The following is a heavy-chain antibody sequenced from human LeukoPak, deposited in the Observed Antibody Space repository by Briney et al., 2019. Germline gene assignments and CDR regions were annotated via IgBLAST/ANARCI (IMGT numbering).Heavy chain of an antibody. V-gene: IGHV3-48*04. CDR1: GFTFATYA. J-gene: IGHJ5*02. Sequence: GGSLRLSCAASGFTFATYAMTWVRQAPGKGLEWVSFLSGSGEIIYYADSVKGRLTISRDNAKNSLYLQMNSLRAEDTAVYHCARAGQNNWFDPWGQGTLVTVSS. CDR2: LSGSGEII. CDR3: ARAGQNNWFDP.